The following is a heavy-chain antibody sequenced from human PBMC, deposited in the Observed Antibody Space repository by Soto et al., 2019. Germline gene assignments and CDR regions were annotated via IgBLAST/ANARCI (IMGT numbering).Heavy chain of an antibody. CDR1: GGSISSYY. CDR3: ARHADYGDYAFDY. J-gene: IGHJ4*02. Sequence: QVQLQESGPGLVKPSETLSLTCTVSGGSISSYYWSWIRQPPGKGLEWIGYIYHSGSTNYNPSLNNRVTISVDTSKNQCSLKLSSVTAADTAVYYCARHADYGDYAFDYWGQGTLVTVSS. CDR2: IYHSGST. D-gene: IGHD4-17*01. V-gene: IGHV4-59*08.